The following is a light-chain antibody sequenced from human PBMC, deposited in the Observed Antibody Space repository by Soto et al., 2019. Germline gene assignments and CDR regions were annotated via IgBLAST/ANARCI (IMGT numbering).Light chain of an antibody. Sequence: EIVLTQSPATLSLSPGERATLSSRASQSVTNYLAWYQQKPGQATRLLLYDASNRATGIPARFSGSGSGTDFTLTISSLEPVDFAVYYCQQRSNWPPLTFGGGTKVEIK. V-gene: IGKV3-11*01. CDR3: QQRSNWPPLT. CDR2: DAS. J-gene: IGKJ4*01. CDR1: QSVTNY.